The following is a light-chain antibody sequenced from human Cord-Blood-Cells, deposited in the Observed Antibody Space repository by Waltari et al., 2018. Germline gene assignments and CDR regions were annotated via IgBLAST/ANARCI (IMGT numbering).Light chain of an antibody. CDR1: QSLLHSNGYNY. CDR3: MQALQTPLT. J-gene: IGKJ4*01. Sequence: DSVMTHFPPSLPVTPGEPASISFRSSQSLLHSNGYNYLDWYLQKPGQSPQLLIYLGSNRASGVPDRFSGSGSGTDFTLKISRVEAEDVGVYYCMQALQTPLTFGGGTKVEIK. V-gene: IGKV2-28*01. CDR2: LGS.